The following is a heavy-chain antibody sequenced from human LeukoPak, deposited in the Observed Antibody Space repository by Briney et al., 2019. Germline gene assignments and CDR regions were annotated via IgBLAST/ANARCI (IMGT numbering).Heavy chain of an antibody. CDR1: GYTFSSYG. Sequence: ASVKVSCKASGYTFSSYGISWVRQAPGQGLEWMGWISGNNGNTNYAQKVQGRVTMTTDTSTSTAYMELRSLRSDGTAVYYCAGGRAAGTFWLDYWGQGTLVTVSS. CDR3: AGGRAAGTFWLDY. V-gene: IGHV1-18*01. CDR2: ISGNNGNT. J-gene: IGHJ4*02. D-gene: IGHD6-13*01.